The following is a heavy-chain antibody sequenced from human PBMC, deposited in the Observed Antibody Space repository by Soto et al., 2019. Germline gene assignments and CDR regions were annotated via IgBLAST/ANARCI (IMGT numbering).Heavy chain of an antibody. D-gene: IGHD5-12*01. CDR3: ARVSGYSGYDYRLFDY. Sequence: PSETLSLTCTVSGGSISSYYWSWIRQPPGKGLEWIGYIYYSGSTNYNPSLKSRVTISVDTSKNQFSLKLSSVTAADTAAYYCARVSGYSGYDYRLFDYWGQGTLVTVSS. CDR1: GGSISSYY. J-gene: IGHJ4*02. CDR2: IYYSGST. V-gene: IGHV4-59*01.